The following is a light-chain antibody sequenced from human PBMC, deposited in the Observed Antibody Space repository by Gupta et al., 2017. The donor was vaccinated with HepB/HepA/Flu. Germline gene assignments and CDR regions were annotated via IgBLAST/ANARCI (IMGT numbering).Light chain of an antibody. J-gene: IGLJ2*01. CDR3: SSYTSSSTVV. CDR1: SSDVGSYNR. CDR2: EVS. Sequence: SALTQPPSVSVSPGQSVTISCTGTSSDVGSYNRVSWYQQPPGTAPKLMIYEVSNRPSGVPDRFSGSKSGNTASLTISGLQAEDEADYYCSSYTSSSTVVFGGGTKLTVL. V-gene: IGLV2-18*02.